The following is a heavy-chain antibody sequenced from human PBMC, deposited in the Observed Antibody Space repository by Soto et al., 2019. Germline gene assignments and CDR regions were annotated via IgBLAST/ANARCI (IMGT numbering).Heavy chain of an antibody. J-gene: IGHJ4*02. V-gene: IGHV4-39*01. D-gene: IGHD3-10*01. CDR2: IYYSGST. CDR3: ARLAYYGSGSYYDRFLDY. Sequence: SETLSLTCTVSGGSISSSSYYWGWIRQPPGKGLEWIGSIYYSGSTYYNPSLKSRVTISVDTSKNQFSLKLSSVTAADTAAYYCARLAYYGSGSYYDRFLDYWGQGTLVTVSS. CDR1: GGSISSSSYY.